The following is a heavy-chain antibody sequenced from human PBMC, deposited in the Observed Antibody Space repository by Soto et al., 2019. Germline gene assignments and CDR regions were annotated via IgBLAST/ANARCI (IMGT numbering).Heavy chain of an antibody. V-gene: IGHV1-18*01. Sequence: ASVKVSCKASGYTFTSYGISWVRQAPGQGLEWMGWISAYNGNTNYAQKLQGRVTMTTDTSTSTAYMELRSLRSDDTAVYYCAAKFFGVVIHSSDYYYMDVWGKGTTVTVSS. CDR3: AAKFFGVVIHSSDYYYMDV. D-gene: IGHD3-3*01. J-gene: IGHJ6*03. CDR2: ISAYNGNT. CDR1: GYTFTSYG.